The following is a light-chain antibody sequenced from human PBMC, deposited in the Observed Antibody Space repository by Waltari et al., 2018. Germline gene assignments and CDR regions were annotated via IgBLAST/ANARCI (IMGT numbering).Light chain of an antibody. CDR3: QQSYSTPWYT. J-gene: IGKJ2*01. Sequence: DIQMTQSPSSLSASVGDRVTITCRANQSISSYLNWYQQKPGKAPKLLIYAASSLQSGVPSRFSGSGSGTDFTLTISSLQPEDFATYYCQQSYSTPWYTFGQGTKLEIK. CDR1: QSISSY. CDR2: AAS. V-gene: IGKV1-39*01.